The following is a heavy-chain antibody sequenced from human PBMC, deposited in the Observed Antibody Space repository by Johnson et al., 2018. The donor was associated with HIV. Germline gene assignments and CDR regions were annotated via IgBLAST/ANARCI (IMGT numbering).Heavy chain of an antibody. CDR3: ARAEIYEGRVGDFAFDI. J-gene: IGHJ3*02. CDR2: ISSSGSTI. Sequence: QVQLVESGGGVVQPGRSLRLSCAASGFTFSDYYMSWIRQAPGKGLEWVSYISSSGSTIYYADSVKGRFIISRDNAKNSLYLQMRSLRAEDTTIYYCARAEIYEGRVGDFAFDIWGRGTMVTVSS. V-gene: IGHV3-11*04. CDR1: GFTFSDYY. D-gene: IGHD3-10*01.